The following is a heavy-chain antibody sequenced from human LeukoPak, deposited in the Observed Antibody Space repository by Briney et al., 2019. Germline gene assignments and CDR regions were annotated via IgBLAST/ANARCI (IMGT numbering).Heavy chain of an antibody. J-gene: IGHJ5*02. CDR2: IKSKTDGGTT. D-gene: IGHD2-15*01. V-gene: IGHV3-15*01. CDR1: GFTFSNAW. Sequence: GGSLRLSCAASGFTFSNAWMSWVRQAPGKGLEWVGRIKSKTDGGTTDYAAHVKGRFTISRDDSKNTLYLQMNSLKTENTAVYYCTTRLLVVVAATPAKFDPWGQGTLVTVSS. CDR3: TTRLLVVVAATPAKFDP.